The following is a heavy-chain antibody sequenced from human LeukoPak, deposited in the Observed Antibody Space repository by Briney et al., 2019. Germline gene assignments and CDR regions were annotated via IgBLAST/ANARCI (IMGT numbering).Heavy chain of an antibody. J-gene: IGHJ2*01. V-gene: IGHV4-59*01. CDR3: ARGLTGSIWYFDL. CDR2: IYYSGST. D-gene: IGHD7-27*01. CDR1: GGSISSYY. Sequence: SETLSLTCTVSGGSISSYYWSWIRQPPGKGLEWIGYIYYSGSTNYNPSLKSRVTISVDASKNQFSLKLSSVTAADTAVYYCARGLTGSIWYFDLWGRGTLVTVSS.